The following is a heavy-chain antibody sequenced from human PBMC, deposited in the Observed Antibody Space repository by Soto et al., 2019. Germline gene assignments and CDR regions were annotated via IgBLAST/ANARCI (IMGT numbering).Heavy chain of an antibody. CDR3: ARRYGDCFDY. CDR1: GGSISSYY. V-gene: IGHV4-59*08. J-gene: IGHJ4*02. Sequence: SETLSLTCTVSGGSISSYYWRWIRQPPGKGLEWIGYIYYSGSTNYNPSLKSRVTISVDTSKNQFSLKLSSVTAADTAVFYCARRYGDCFDYWGQGPLVTVS. D-gene: IGHD4-17*01. CDR2: IYYSGST.